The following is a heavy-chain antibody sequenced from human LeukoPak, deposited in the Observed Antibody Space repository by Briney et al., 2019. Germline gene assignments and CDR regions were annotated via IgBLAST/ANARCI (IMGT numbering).Heavy chain of an antibody. V-gene: IGHV3-48*02. D-gene: IGHD2-21*02. CDR2: ISSSSNTI. CDR3: ARAVTVVTRGGLVFDY. CDR1: GFTFSSYS. Sequence: QPGGSLRLSCAASGFTFSSYSMNWVRQAPGKGLEWVSYISSSSNTIYYAGSVKGRFTISRDNAKNSLFLQMNSLRDEDTSVYYCARAVTVVTRGGLVFDYWGQGTLVTVSS. J-gene: IGHJ4*02.